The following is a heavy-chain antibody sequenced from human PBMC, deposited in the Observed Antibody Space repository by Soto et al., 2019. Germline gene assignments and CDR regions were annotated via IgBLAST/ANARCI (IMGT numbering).Heavy chain of an antibody. D-gene: IGHD6-13*01. J-gene: IGHJ4*02. CDR3: VGSIAAAGTPHFDY. CDR1: GFTFDDYA. V-gene: IGHV3-9*01. CDR2: ISWNSGSI. Sequence: EVQLVEPGGGLVQPGRSLRLSCAASGFTFDDYAMHWVRQAPGKGLEWVSGISWNSGSIGYADSVKGRFTISRDNAKNSLYLQMNSLRAEDTALYYCVGSIAAAGTPHFDYWGQGTLVTVSS.